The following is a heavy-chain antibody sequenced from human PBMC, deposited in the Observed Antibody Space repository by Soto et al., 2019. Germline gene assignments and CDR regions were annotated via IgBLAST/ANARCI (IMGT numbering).Heavy chain of an antibody. J-gene: IGHJ4*02. Sequence: VKVSCKASGGTFNNYALSWVRQAPGQGLEWMGGIIPIFNSANYAQKFQGRVTITADDSTSTAYMELRSLRPDDTAVYYCAREVTVASYSFDFWGQGTLVTVSS. CDR2: IIPIFNSA. CDR1: GGTFNNYA. CDR3: AREVTVASYSFDF. D-gene: IGHD5-12*01. V-gene: IGHV1-69*13.